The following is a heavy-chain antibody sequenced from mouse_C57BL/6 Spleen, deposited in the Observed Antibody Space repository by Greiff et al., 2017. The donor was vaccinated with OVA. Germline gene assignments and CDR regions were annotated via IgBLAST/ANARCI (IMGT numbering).Heavy chain of an antibody. D-gene: IGHD4-1*01. CDR3: ASGLGRGFAY. V-gene: IGHV2-6*01. Sequence: VQRVESGPGLVAPSQSLSITCTVSGFSLTSYGVDWVRQSPGKGLEWLGVIWCVGSTNYNSALKSRLSISKDNSKSQVFLKMNSLQTDDTAMYYCASGLGRGFAYWGQGTLVTVSA. CDR1: GFSLTSYG. J-gene: IGHJ3*01. CDR2: IWCVGST.